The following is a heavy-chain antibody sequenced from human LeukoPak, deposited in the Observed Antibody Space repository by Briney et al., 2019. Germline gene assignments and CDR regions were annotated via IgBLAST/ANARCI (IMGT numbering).Heavy chain of an antibody. CDR2: ISDSGGST. D-gene: IGHD4-17*01. Sequence: GGSPRVSCAASGFTFSNYGMRWVRQAPGKGLEWVSGISDSGGSTYYADSVKGRFTISRDNSENTLYLQLNSLRAEDTAVYYCAREFTVTTFDYWGQGTLVTVSS. V-gene: IGHV3-23*01. CDR3: AREFTVTTFDY. J-gene: IGHJ4*02. CDR1: GFTFSNYG.